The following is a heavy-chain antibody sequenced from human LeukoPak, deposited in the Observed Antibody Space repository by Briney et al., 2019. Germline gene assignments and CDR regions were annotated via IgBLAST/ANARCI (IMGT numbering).Heavy chain of an antibody. V-gene: IGHV3-20*04. J-gene: IGHJ6*04. CDR1: GFTFSSYA. CDR2: INWNGGST. D-gene: IGHD3-10*01. CDR3: ARALEVRGVTVLRALWDV. Sequence: GGSLRLSCAASGFTFSSYAMSWVRQAPGKGLEWVSGINWNGGSTGYADSVKGRFTISRDNAKNSLYLQMNSLRAEDTALYYCARALEVRGVTVLRALWDVWGKGTTVTVSS.